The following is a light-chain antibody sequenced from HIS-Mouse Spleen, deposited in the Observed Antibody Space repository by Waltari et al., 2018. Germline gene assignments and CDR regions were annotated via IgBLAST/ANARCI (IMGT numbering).Light chain of an antibody. Sequence: QSVLPQPPSASGTPGQRVTIPCSGSSSNIGSNTVNWYQQLPGTAPKLLIYSNNQRPSGVPDRFSGSKSGTSASLAISGLQSEDEADYYCAAWDDSLNGYVFGTGT. CDR1: SSNIGSNT. V-gene: IGLV1-44*01. J-gene: IGLJ1*01. CDR3: AAWDDSLNGYV. CDR2: SNN.